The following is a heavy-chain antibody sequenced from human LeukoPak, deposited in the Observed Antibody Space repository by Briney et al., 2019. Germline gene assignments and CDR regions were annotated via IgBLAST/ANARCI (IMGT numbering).Heavy chain of an antibody. CDR1: GFTFSNYA. J-gene: IGHJ4*02. CDR2: TVGSGGST. Sequence: GASLRLSCAASGFTFSNYAMSWVRQAPGKGLEWVSATVGSGGSTYYADSVKGRFTISRDNPNNTLYLQMNSLRAEDTAVYYCAKWGDYDILTGYYDSDYWGQGTLVTVSS. CDR3: AKWGDYDILTGYYDSDY. D-gene: IGHD3-9*01. V-gene: IGHV3-23*01.